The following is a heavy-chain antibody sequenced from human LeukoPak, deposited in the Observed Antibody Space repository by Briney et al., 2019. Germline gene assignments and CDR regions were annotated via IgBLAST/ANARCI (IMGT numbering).Heavy chain of an antibody. D-gene: IGHD2-15*01. J-gene: IGHJ4*02. CDR3: ADWWFDAFDY. V-gene: IGHV3-23*01. CDR2: ISGSGGST. CDR1: GFTFSSYA. Sequence: GGSLRLSCAASGFTFSSYAMSWVREAPGKGLEWVSPISGSGGSTYYADSVKGRFTISRDNSKNTLYLQMNSLRAEDTAGYYCADWWFDAFDYWGQGTLVTVSS.